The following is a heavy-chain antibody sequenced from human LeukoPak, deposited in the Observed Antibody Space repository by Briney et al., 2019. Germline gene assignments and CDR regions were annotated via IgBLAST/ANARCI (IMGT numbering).Heavy chain of an antibody. CDR1: GYTFTSYG. D-gene: IGHD2-2*01. CDR3: ATRYCSSTSCSNLTDYYYYGTDV. V-gene: IGHV1-18*04. CDR2: ISAYNGNT. J-gene: IGHJ6*04. Sequence: ASVKVSCKASGYTFTSYGISWVRQAPGQGLEWMGWISAYNGNTNYAQKLQGRVTMTTDTSTSTASMELRSLRSDDTAVYYCATRYCSSTSCSNLTDYYYYGTDVWGKGTTVTVSS.